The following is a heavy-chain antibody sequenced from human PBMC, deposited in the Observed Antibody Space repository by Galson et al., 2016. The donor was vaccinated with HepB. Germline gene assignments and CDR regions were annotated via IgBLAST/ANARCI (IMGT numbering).Heavy chain of an antibody. CDR2: IEQDGSEK. V-gene: IGHV3-7*03. Sequence: SLRLSCAAYGFTFSSYWMSWVRQAPGKGLEWVANIEQDGSEKYYVDSVKGRFTISRDNGKNSLYLQMKTLRAEDTAVYYCARSEVAVAGNYYYYYMDVWGKGTTVTVSS. CDR3: ARSEVAVAGNYYYYYMDV. CDR1: GFTFSSYW. J-gene: IGHJ6*03. D-gene: IGHD6-19*01.